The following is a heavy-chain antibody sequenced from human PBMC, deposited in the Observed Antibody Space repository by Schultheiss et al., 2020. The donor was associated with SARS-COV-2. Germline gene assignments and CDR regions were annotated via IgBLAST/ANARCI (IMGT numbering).Heavy chain of an antibody. Sequence: GGSLRLSCAASGFTFDDYAMHWVRQAPGKGLEWVSGISWNSGSIGYADSVKGRFTISRDNSKNTLYLQMNSLRAEDTAVYYCARVGEYCTNGVCYTVLDYWGQGTLVTVSS. J-gene: IGHJ4*02. CDR3: ARVGEYCTNGVCYTVLDY. V-gene: IGHV3-9*01. D-gene: IGHD2-8*01. CDR2: ISWNSGSI. CDR1: GFTFDDYA.